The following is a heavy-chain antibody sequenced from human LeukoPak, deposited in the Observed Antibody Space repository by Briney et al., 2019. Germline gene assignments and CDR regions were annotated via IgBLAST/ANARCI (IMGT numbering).Heavy chain of an antibody. V-gene: IGHV3-9*01. D-gene: IGHD3-22*01. CDR1: GFTFDDYA. CDR3: ASLNYYDSSGYYESLTPPDY. Sequence: PGGSLRLSCAASGFTFDDYAMHWVRQAPGKGLEWVSGISWNSGSIGYADSVKGRFTISRDNAKNSLYLQMNSLRAEDTAVYYCASLNYYDSSGYYESLTPPDYWGQGTLVTVSS. J-gene: IGHJ4*02. CDR2: ISWNSGSI.